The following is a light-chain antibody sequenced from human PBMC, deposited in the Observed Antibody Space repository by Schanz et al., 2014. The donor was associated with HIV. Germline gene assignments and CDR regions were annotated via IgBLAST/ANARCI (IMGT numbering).Light chain of an antibody. J-gene: IGKJ3*01. CDR1: QSISNY. Sequence: DIQMTQSPSSLSASVGDRVTITCRASQSISNYLNWYQQKAGKAPKLLIYAASSLQSGVPSRFSGSGSGTDFTLTFSSLQPEDFATYYCQQTYSTLGITFGPGTKLDIK. CDR3: QQTYSTLGIT. CDR2: AAS. V-gene: IGKV1-39*01.